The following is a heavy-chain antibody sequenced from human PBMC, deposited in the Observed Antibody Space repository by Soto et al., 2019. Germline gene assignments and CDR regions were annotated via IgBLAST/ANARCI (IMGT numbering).Heavy chain of an antibody. Sequence: EVQLLESGGGLVQPGGSLRLSCVGSGFSFRKYAMNWVRQAPGKGLEWVSGISGSGGSGRGFYADPVKGRFTISRDNSNNTLYLEMNSLRAEDTAVYYCANDLDDYSSAIDFWGQGTLVTVSS. J-gene: IGHJ4*02. CDR1: GFSFRKYA. D-gene: IGHD4-4*01. CDR2: ISGSGGSGRG. CDR3: ANDLDDYSSAIDF. V-gene: IGHV3-23*01.